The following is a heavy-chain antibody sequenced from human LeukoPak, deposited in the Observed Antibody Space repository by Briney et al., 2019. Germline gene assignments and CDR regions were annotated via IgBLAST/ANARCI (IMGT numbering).Heavy chain of an antibody. J-gene: IGHJ4*02. Sequence: PGGSLRLSCAASGFTFSSYGMHWVRQAPGKGLEWVAFIQYDGSYKYHADSVKGRFTISRDNSKNTLYLQMNSLRTEDTALYYCAKGYTYGYGDYWGQGTLVTVSS. CDR3: AKGYTYGYGDY. V-gene: IGHV3-30*02. CDR1: GFTFSSYG. D-gene: IGHD5-18*01. CDR2: IQYDGSYK.